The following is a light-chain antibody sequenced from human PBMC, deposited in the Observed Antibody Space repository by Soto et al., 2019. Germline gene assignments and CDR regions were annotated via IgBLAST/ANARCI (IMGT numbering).Light chain of an antibody. CDR2: GNT. V-gene: IGLV1-40*01. CDR3: QSYDNTLKGCV. CDR1: SSNIGADYE. J-gene: IGLJ1*01. Sequence: QSVPTQPPSVSGAPGQRVIISCTRGSSNIGADYEVHWYQQLPGTAPKLLIYGNTNRPSGVPDRFSGSKSGSSASLAITGLQAEDEAEYYCQSYDNTLKGCVFGTGTKVTVL.